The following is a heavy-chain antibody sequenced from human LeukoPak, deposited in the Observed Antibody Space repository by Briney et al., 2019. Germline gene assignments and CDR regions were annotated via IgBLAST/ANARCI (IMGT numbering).Heavy chain of an antibody. D-gene: IGHD3-9*01. Sequence: SETLSLTCTVSGGSISSYYWSWIRQPPGKGLEWIGYIYYSGSTNYNPSLKSRVTISVDTSKNQFSLKLSSVTAADTAVYYCAGVLRYFDWLLGDAFDIWGQGTMVTVSS. CDR1: GGSISSYY. CDR2: IYYSGST. J-gene: IGHJ3*02. CDR3: AGVLRYFDWLLGDAFDI. V-gene: IGHV4-59*08.